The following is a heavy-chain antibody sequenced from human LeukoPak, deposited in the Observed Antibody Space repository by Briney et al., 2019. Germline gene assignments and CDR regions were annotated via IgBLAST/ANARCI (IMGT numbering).Heavy chain of an antibody. D-gene: IGHD1-1*01. CDR2: IHSDGSST. Sequence: GGSLRLSCAASGFTFSNYWMHWVRQAPGKGLVWVSRIHSDGSSTTSADSVKGRFTISRDNAENTLYLQMNSLRAEDTAVYFCARGNAHAFDIWGQGTMVTISS. V-gene: IGHV3-74*01. J-gene: IGHJ3*02. CDR3: ARGNAHAFDI. CDR1: GFTFSNYW.